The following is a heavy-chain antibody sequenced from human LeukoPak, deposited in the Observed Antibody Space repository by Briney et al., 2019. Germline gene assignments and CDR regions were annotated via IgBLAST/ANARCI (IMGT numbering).Heavy chain of an antibody. CDR2: IIPIFGTA. D-gene: IGHD3-22*01. CDR3: ARWAYDSSGYYYDYYFDY. Sequence: SVKVSCKASGGTFSSYAISWVRQAPGQGLEWVGGIIPIFGTANYAQKFQGRVTITADESTSTAYMELSSLRSEDTAVYYCARWAYDSSGYYYDYYFDYWGQGTLVTVSS. V-gene: IGHV1-69*13. J-gene: IGHJ4*02. CDR1: GGTFSSYA.